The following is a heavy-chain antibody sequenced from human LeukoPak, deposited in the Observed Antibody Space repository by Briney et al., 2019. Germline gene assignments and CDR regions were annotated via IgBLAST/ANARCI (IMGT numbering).Heavy chain of an antibody. D-gene: IGHD3-9*01. CDR1: GFTFTSYY. V-gene: IGHV1-46*01. CDR2: INPSGSYT. J-gene: IGHJ4*02. Sequence: ASVKVSCKASGFTFTSYYMHWVRQAPGQGLEWMGIINPSGSYTSYAQKFQGRVTMTRDTSTSTAYMELRSLRSDDTAVYYCARVLTGYYRDSYYFDYWGQGTLVTVSS. CDR3: ARVLTGYYRDSYYFDY.